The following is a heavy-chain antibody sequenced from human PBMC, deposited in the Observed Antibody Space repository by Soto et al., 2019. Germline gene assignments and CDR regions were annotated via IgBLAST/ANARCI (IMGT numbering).Heavy chain of an antibody. J-gene: IGHJ2*01. V-gene: IGHV3-23*01. D-gene: IGHD6-13*01. CDR2: ISATGGNI. CDR3: AKVAGAVGYLDL. Sequence: GGSLRLSCVASGFPFSDYAMTWVRQAPGKGLEWVATISATGGNIEYTDSLKGRFTISRDNSKNTLYLQLNGLTSDDTAVHYCAKVAGAVGYLDLWGRGNXVTVSS. CDR1: GFPFSDYA.